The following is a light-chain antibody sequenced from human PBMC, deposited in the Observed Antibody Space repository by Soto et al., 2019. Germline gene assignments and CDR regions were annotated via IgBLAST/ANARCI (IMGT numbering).Light chain of an antibody. CDR2: GAS. Sequence: EIVLSQSLATLSAYPGERATLSCRAGQSVSSTLAWYQQKHGQAPRLLIYGASTRATGIPARFSGSGSGTEFTLTISSLQSEDFAVYYCKQYDNWPPITFGHG. J-gene: IGKJ5*01. V-gene: IGKV3-15*01. CDR1: QSVSST. CDR3: KQYDNWPPIT.